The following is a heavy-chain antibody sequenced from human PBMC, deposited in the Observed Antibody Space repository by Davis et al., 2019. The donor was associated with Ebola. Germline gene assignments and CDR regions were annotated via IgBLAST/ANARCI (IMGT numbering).Heavy chain of an antibody. CDR1: GGSISSYY. D-gene: IGHD1-26*01. V-gene: IGHV4-59*01. CDR3: ARKGASSELDY. CDR2: IYYSGST. J-gene: IGHJ4*02. Sequence: SETLSLTCTVSGGSISSYYWSWIRQSPGKGLEWIGYIYYSGSTEYSPSLESRVSMSVDTSKNQFSVRLTSVTAADTAVYYCARKGASSELDYWGQGTLVIVSS.